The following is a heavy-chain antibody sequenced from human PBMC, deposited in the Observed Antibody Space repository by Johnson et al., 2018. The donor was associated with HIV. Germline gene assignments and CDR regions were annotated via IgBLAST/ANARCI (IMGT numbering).Heavy chain of an antibody. Sequence: VQLVESRGGLIQPGGSLRLSCAASGFIVGRNYMTWVRQAPGKGLEWVSRTNSDGSSTNYADSVKGRFTISRDKAKNTLHLQMNSLRAEDTAVYYCARDPNARYYDILTGYYIYAFDIWGQGTMVTVSS. V-gene: IGHV3-74*01. CDR1: GFIVGRNY. D-gene: IGHD3-9*01. CDR2: TNSDGSST. J-gene: IGHJ3*02. CDR3: ARDPNARYYDILTGYYIYAFDI.